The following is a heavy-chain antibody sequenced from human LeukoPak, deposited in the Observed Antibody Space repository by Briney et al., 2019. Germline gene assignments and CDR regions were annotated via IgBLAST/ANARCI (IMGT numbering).Heavy chain of an antibody. CDR2: IYSGGST. D-gene: IGHD2-15*01. CDR3: ASEYCSGGSCYSPLNY. V-gene: IGHV3-53*04. CDR1: GFTVSSNY. Sequence: GGSLRLSCAASGFTVSSNYMSWVRQAPGKGLEWVSVIYSGGSTYYADSVKGRFTISRHNSKNTLYLQMNSLRAEDTAVYYCASEYCSGGSCYSPLNYWGQGTLVTVSS. J-gene: IGHJ4*02.